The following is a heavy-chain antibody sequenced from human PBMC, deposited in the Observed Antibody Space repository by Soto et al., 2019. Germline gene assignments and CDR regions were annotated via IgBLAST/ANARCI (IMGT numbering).Heavy chain of an antibody. D-gene: IGHD6-19*01. CDR3: VRGTVSGSFLIY. CDR2: ISGDGSLR. CDR1: GFTFSSDW. J-gene: IGHJ4*02. Sequence: GGSLRLSCAASGFTFSSDWMSWVRQVPGKGLVWVSRISGDGSLRNYADSVRGRFTISRDNAKNTLFLQLNSLSVEDTAVYYCVRGTVSGSFLIYWGQGALVTVSS. V-gene: IGHV3-74*01.